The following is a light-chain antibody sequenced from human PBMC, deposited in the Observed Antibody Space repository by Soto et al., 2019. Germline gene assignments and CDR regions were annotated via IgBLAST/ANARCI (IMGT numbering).Light chain of an antibody. V-gene: IGKV3-15*01. CDR2: GAS. CDR3: QQYNKFPSLT. CDR1: QSVSSN. J-gene: IGKJ4*01. Sequence: EIVMTQSPATLSVSPGERATLSCRASQSVSSNLALYQQKPGQAPRLLIYGASTRATGIPARFSGSGSGTEFTLTIGSLQSEDFAVYYCQQYNKFPSLTFGGGTKVEIK.